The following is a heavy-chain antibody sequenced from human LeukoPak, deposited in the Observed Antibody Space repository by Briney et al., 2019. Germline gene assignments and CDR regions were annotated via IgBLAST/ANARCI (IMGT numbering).Heavy chain of an antibody. J-gene: IGHJ4*02. CDR2: MNPNSGNT. CDR1: GYTFTGYD. D-gene: IGHD6-19*01. V-gene: IGHV1-8*01. Sequence: ASVKVSCKASGYTFTGYDINWVRQATGQGLEWMGWMNPNSGNTGYAQKFQGRVTMTRNTSISTAYMELSSLRSEDTAVYYCARGGSSGWYPSSAALDYWGQGTLVTVSS. CDR3: ARGGSSGWYPSSAALDY.